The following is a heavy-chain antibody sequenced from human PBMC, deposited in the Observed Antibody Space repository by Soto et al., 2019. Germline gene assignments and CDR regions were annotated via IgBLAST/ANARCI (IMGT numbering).Heavy chain of an antibody. J-gene: IGHJ6*02. CDR1: GGSISSGGYY. D-gene: IGHD6-13*01. CDR2: IYYSGST. CDR3: ASSSPYYYYGMDV. Sequence: SETLSLTCTLSGGSISSGGYYWSWIRQHPGKGLEWIGYIYYSGSTYYNPSLKSRVTISVDTSKNQFSLKLSSVTAADTAVYYCASSSPYYYYGMDVWGQGTTVTVSS. V-gene: IGHV4-31*03.